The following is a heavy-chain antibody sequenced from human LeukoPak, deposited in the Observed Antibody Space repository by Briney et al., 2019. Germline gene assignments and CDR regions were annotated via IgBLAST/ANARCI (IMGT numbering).Heavy chain of an antibody. CDR2: INQDGSEK. CDR3: ARPIFTSGWDAFGY. D-gene: IGHD2-2*01. J-gene: IGHJ4*02. V-gene: IGHV3-7*01. Sequence: GGSLRLSCAASGFTFSSYGMHWVRQAPGKGLEWVANINQDGSEKNHVDSVKGRFTISRDNAKNSMYLQMNSLRAEDTAVYYCARPIFTSGWDAFGYWGQGSLVIVSS. CDR1: GFTFSSYG.